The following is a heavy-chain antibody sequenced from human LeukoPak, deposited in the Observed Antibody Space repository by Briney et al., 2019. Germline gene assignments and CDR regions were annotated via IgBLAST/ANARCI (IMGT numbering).Heavy chain of an antibody. D-gene: IGHD2-2*01. J-gene: IGHJ5*02. CDR1: GYTFTGYY. V-gene: IGHV1-2*02. CDR3: ARDLRIVVVPAALYLDP. CDR2: INPNSGDT. Sequence: ASVKVSCKASGYTFTGYYMHWVRQAPGQGLEWMGWINPNSGDTNYAQKFQGRVTMTRDTSISTAYMELRSLRSDDTAVYYCARDLRIVVVPAALYLDPWGQGTLVTVSS.